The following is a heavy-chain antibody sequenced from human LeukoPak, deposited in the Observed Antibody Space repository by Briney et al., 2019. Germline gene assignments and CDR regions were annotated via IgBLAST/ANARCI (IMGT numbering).Heavy chain of an antibody. CDR3: ARAGRQTDYDFWSGYYRDAFDI. CDR2: VYYSGST. V-gene: IGHV4-39*07. D-gene: IGHD3-3*01. Sequence: SETLSLTCTVSGGSISSSSYYWGWIRQPPGKGLEWIGNVYYSGSTYYNPSLKSRVTISIDTSKNQFSLKLSSVTAADTAVYYCARAGRQTDYDFWSGYYRDAFDIWGQGTMVTVSS. CDR1: GGSISSSSYY. J-gene: IGHJ3*02.